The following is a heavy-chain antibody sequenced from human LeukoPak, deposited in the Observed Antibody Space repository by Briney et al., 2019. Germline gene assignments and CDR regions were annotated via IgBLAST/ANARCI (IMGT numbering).Heavy chain of an antibody. CDR1: GFTFDDYA. CDR2: ISWNSGSI. D-gene: IGHD3-9*01. Sequence: GGSLRLSCAASGFTFDDYAMHWVRQAPGKGLEWVSGISWNSGSIGYADSVKGRFTISRDNAKNSVYLQMNSLRAEDTALYYCAKDIISRYFDWFDAFDIWGQGTMVTVSS. CDR3: AKDIISRYFDWFDAFDI. J-gene: IGHJ3*02. V-gene: IGHV3-9*01.